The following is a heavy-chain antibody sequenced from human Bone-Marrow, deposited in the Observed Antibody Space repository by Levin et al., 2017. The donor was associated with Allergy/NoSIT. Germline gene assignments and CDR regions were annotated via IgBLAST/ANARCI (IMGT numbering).Heavy chain of an antibody. V-gene: IGHV4-31*03. J-gene: IGHJ2*01. CDR3: AREPTAVTALYCDL. CDR1: GGPISRGGYY. Sequence: SQTLSLTCTVSGGPISRGGYYWSWIRQHPGKGLEWIGYIFYTGTTHYNPSLESRVSMSVDTSKNQFSLKLSSVTAADPAVYYCAREPTAVTALYCDLWGRGTLVTVSS. CDR2: IFYTGTT. D-gene: IGHD4-17*01.